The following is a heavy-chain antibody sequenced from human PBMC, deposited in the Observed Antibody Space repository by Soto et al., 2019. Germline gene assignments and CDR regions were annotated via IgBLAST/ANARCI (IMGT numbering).Heavy chain of an antibody. CDR3: ARVSAQYQLLRLVVGAFDI. CDR1: GFTFSSYV. D-gene: IGHD2-2*01. CDR2: ISYDGSNK. Sequence: GGSLRLSCAASGFTFSSYVMHWVRQAPGKGLEWVAVISYDGSNKYYADSVKGRFTISRDNSKNTLYLQMNSLRAEDTAVYYCARVSAQYQLLRLVVGAFDIWGQGTMVTVSS. J-gene: IGHJ3*02. V-gene: IGHV3-30-3*01.